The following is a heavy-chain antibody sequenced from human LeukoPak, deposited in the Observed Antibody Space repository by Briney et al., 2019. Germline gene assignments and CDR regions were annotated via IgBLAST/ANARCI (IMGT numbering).Heavy chain of an antibody. J-gene: IGHJ6*03. CDR2: IYYSGST. V-gene: IGHV4-59*01. D-gene: IGHD5-24*01. CDR3: ARGGGRRDGYNYLLYYYYMDV. CDR1: GGSISSYY. Sequence: SETLSLTCTVSGGSISSYYWSWIRQPPGKGLEWIGYIYYSGSTNYNPSLKSRVTISVDTSKNQFSLKLSSVTAADTPLYSCARGGGRRDGYNYLLYYYYMDVWGKGTTVTVSS.